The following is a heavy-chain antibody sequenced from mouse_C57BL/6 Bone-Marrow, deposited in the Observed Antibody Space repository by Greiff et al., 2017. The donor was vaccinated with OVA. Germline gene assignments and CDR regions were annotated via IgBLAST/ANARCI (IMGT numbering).Heavy chain of an antibody. V-gene: IGHV1-5*01. Sequence: EVQLQQSGTVLARPGASVKMSCKTSGYTFTSYWMHWVKQRPGQGLEWIGAIYPGNSDTSYNQKVKGKAKLTAVTSASTAYMELSSLTNEDSAVYYCTRPLYGNYPYYYAMDDWGQGTSVTVSS. CDR2: IYPGNSDT. CDR3: TRPLYGNYPYYYAMDD. CDR1: GYTFTSYW. D-gene: IGHD2-1*01. J-gene: IGHJ4*01.